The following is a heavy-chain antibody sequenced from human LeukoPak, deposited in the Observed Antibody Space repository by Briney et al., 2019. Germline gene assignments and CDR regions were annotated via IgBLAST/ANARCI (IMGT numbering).Heavy chain of an antibody. J-gene: IGHJ4*02. V-gene: IGHV4-39*07. Sequence: SETLSLTCTVSGVSISSSSYYWGWIRQPPGKGLEWIGSIYYSGSTYYNPSLKSRVTISVDTSKNQFSLKLSSVTAADTAVYYCARLKLRSGNYFDYWGQGTLVTVSS. CDR1: GVSISSSSYY. CDR2: IYYSGST. D-gene: IGHD5-12*01. CDR3: ARLKLRSGNYFDY.